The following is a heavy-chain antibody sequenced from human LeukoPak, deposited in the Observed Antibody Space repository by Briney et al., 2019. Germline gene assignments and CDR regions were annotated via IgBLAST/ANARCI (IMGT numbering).Heavy chain of an antibody. V-gene: IGHV1-69*13. CDR1: GGTFSSYA. J-gene: IGHJ5*02. D-gene: IGHD1-7*01. Sequence: ASVKVSCKASGGTFSSYAISWVRQAPGQGLEWMGGIIPIFGTANYAQKFQGRVTITADESTSTAYMELSSLRSEDTAVYYCARGATNWNYQSTPFSWGQGTLVTVSS. CDR2: IIPIFGTA. CDR3: ARGATNWNYQSTPFS.